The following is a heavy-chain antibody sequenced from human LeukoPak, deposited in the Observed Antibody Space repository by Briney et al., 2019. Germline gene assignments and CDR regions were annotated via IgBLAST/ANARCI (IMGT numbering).Heavy chain of an antibody. CDR3: AREGTTGHGINDQGLDY. CDR1: GFSVSSTY. V-gene: IGHV3-66*01. J-gene: IGHJ4*02. D-gene: IGHD4-17*01. CDR2: IYSGGGT. Sequence: GGSLRLSCAASGFSVSSTYMSWVRQAPGKGLDWLSVIYSGGGTYYAESVKGRFTTSRDISKNTLYLQMNSLRAEDTAVYYCAREGTTGHGINDQGLDYWGQGTLVTVSS.